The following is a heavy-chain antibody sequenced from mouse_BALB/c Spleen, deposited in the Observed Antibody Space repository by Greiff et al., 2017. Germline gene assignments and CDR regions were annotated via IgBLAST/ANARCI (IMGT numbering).Heavy chain of an antibody. V-gene: IGHV3-2*02. J-gene: IGHJ3*01. Sequence: ESGPGLVKPSQSLSLTCTVTGYSITSDYAWNWIRQFPGNKLEWMGYISYSGSTSYNPSLKSRISITRDTSKNQFFLQLNSVTTEDTATYYCARQETARASWFAYWGQGTLVTVSA. CDR2: ISYSGST. CDR1: GYSITSDYA. D-gene: IGHD3-2*01. CDR3: ARQETARASWFAY.